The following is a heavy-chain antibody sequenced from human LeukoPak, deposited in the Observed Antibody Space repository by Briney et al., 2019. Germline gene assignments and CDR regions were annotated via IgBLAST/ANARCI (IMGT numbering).Heavy chain of an antibody. J-gene: IGHJ6*03. Sequence: SVKVSCKASGGAFSSYAFSWVRQAPDQGLEWMGGIVPMFGTPTYSQNFKGRITLTADESTSTVYMELTSLRSEDTALYYCAADHERAGDISFFYLDVWGKGTTVTVSS. CDR1: GGAFSSYA. CDR3: AADHERAGDISFFYLDV. CDR2: IVPMFGTP. D-gene: IGHD7-27*01. V-gene: IGHV1-69*13.